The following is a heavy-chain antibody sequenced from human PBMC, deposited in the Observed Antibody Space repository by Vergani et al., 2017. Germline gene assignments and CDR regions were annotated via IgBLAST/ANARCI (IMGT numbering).Heavy chain of an antibody. Sequence: EVQLVQSGAEVKKPGESLKISCKASGYNFLIHWIVWVRQMPGKGLEWMGVIYPGDSDTRYSPSFQGQVIMSIDKSITTAYLQWRSLEASDTAIYYCTRHVPCGDGACLHFDHWGQGAQVTVSS. V-gene: IGHV5-51*01. D-gene: IGHD2-21*01. CDR1: GYNFLIHW. J-gene: IGHJ4*02. CDR2: IYPGDSDT. CDR3: TRHVPCGDGACLHFDH.